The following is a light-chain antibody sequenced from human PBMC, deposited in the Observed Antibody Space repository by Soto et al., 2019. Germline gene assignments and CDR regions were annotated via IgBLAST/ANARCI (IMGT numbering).Light chain of an antibody. CDR2: SAS. J-gene: IGKJ5*01. CDR1: QGISSY. V-gene: IGKV1-27*01. CDR3: QQYGGSPIT. Sequence: DIQLTQSPSSLSASVGDRITITSLVMQGISSYLNWYRQKPGKVPKLLIYSASNLQSGFPSRFSGSGSGTDFTLTISRLEPEDFALYYCQQYGGSPITFGLGTRLEIK.